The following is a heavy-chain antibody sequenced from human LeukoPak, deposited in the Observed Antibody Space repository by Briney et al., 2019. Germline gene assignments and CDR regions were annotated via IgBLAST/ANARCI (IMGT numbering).Heavy chain of an antibody. J-gene: IGHJ4*02. Sequence: GGSLRLSCAASGFTFSSYWMTWVRQAPGKELEWVANIKQDGSEKYYVDSVKGRFTISRDNAKNSLYLQMNSLRAEDTAVYYCARGGLRIAAAVWGQGTLVTVSS. CDR3: ARGGLRIAAAV. CDR1: GFTFSSYW. CDR2: IKQDGSEK. D-gene: IGHD6-13*01. V-gene: IGHV3-7*01.